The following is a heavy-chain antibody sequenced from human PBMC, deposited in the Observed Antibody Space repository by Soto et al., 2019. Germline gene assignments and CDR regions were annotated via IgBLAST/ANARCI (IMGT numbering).Heavy chain of an antibody. V-gene: IGHV3-23*01. CDR2: ISGSGGHT. J-gene: IGHJ6*02. CDR3: AKSYGSGSYFPYFGLDV. Sequence: EVQVLESGGGVVQPGGSLRLSCAASGFTFIIYDMSWVRQAPGKGLEWVSSISGSGGHTYNADSVKGRFTISRDNSKNTLYLQMSSLRAEDTAVYYCAKSYGSGSYFPYFGLDVWGQGTTVTVSS. D-gene: IGHD3-10*01. CDR1: GFTFIIYD.